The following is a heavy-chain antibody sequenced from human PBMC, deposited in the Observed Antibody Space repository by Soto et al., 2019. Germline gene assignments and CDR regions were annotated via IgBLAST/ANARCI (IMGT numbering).Heavy chain of an antibody. Sequence: RASLKVSCKASGYTFTIYGISWVLQAPGQGLEWMGWISAYNGNTNYAQKLQGRVTMTTDTSTSTVYMELRSLRSDDTAVYYCARASGSSYLFDPWGQGTLVTVS. J-gene: IGHJ5*02. CDR1: GYTFTIYG. CDR3: ARASGSSYLFDP. D-gene: IGHD1-26*01. CDR2: ISAYNGNT. V-gene: IGHV1-18*01.